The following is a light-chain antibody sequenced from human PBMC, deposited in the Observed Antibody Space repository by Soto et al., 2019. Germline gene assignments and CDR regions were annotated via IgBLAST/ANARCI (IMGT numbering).Light chain of an antibody. V-gene: IGKV3-20*01. CDR3: QQYGSAPWT. J-gene: IGKJ1*01. CDR1: QSVSNSF. Sequence: EIALTQSPGTLSLSPGERATLSCRASQSVSNSFLAWYQQKPGQAPRLLIYDTSNRATGVPDRFIGGGSGTDFTLTISRLEPEDFAVYYCQQYGSAPWTFGQGTKVDIK. CDR2: DTS.